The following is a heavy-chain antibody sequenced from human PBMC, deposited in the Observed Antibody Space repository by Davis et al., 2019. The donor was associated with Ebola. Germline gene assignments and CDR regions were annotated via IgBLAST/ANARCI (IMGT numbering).Heavy chain of an antibody. CDR1: GYSFTSYW. J-gene: IGHJ4*02. CDR3: ARGTDGYNPGGYFDS. D-gene: IGHD5-24*01. CDR2: IFPGDSDT. V-gene: IGHV5-51*01. Sequence: GSLRLSCKGSGYSFTSYWIGWVRQMPGKGLECMGIIFPGDSDTRYSPSFQGQVTISADKSITTAYLQWSSLKASDTAMYYCARGTDGYNPGGYFDSWGQGTLVTVSS.